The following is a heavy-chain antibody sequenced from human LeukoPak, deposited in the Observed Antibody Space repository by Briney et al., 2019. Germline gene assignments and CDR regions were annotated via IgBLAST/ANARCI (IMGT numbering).Heavy chain of an antibody. V-gene: IGHV3-9*01. CDR2: ISWNSGSI. CDR3: AKAPVWGSYYYGMDV. CDR1: GFTFDDYA. D-gene: IGHD3-16*01. J-gene: IGHJ6*02. Sequence: GGSLRLSCAAAGFTFDDYAMHWVRQAPGKGLEWVSGISWNSGSIGYADSVKGRFTISRDNAKNSLYLQMNSLRAEDTALYYCAKAPVWGSYYYGMDVWGQGTTVTVSS.